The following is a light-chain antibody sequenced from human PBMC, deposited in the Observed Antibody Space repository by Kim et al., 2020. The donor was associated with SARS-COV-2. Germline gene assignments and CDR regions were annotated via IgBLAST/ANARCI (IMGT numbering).Light chain of an antibody. CDR1: QGISTS. V-gene: IGKV1-27*01. CDR3: QKYDAAPWT. J-gene: IGKJ1*01. CDR2: SAS. Sequence: ASVGDRVTITCRASQGISTSLAWYQQKPGKVPKVLIYSASTLQSGVPSRFSGSGSGTDFTLTISSLQPEDVATYYCQKYDAAPWTFGHGTKVDIK.